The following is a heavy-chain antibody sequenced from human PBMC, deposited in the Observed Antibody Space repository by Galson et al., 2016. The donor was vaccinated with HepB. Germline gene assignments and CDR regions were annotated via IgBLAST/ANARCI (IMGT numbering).Heavy chain of an antibody. CDR2: IYWDGDK. D-gene: IGHD1-26*01. V-gene: IGHV2-5*02. J-gene: IGHJ5*02. CDR3: AHRGGYQLLQNWVDA. CDR1: GFSLSTSGVG. Sequence: PALVNPTQTLTLTCTFSGFSLSTSGVGVGWIRQPPGKAPEWLGFIYWDGDKRYSPSLKSRLTITKDASKDQVVLTMTNMDPVDTGTYYCAHRGGYQLLQNWVDAWGQGTLVTVSS.